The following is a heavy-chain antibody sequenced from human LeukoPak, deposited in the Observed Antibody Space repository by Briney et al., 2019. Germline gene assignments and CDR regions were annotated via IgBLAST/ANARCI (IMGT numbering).Heavy chain of an antibody. CDR3: ARATYDFWSGHHYGMDV. J-gene: IGHJ6*02. D-gene: IGHD3-3*01. Sequence: SETLSLTCTVSGGSISSSSYYWGWIRQPPGKGLEWIGSIYYSGSTYYNPSLKSRVTLSVDTSKNQFSLKLSSVTAADTAVYYCARATYDFWSGHHYGMDVWGQGTTVTVSS. CDR1: GGSISSSSYY. V-gene: IGHV4-39*01. CDR2: IYYSGST.